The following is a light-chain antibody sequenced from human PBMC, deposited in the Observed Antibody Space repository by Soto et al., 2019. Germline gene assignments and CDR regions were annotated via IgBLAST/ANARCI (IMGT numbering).Light chain of an antibody. CDR2: EVT. V-gene: IGLV2-14*01. J-gene: IGLJ1*01. CDR1: TSDVGGYNY. Sequence: QSALTQPASVSGSLGQSITISCTGTTSDVGGYNYVSWYQQHPGKAPILMIYEVTNRPSGVSNRFSGSKSGNTAFLTISGLQVEDEAEYYCGSYTGSITYVFGTGTKLTVL. CDR3: GSYTGSITYV.